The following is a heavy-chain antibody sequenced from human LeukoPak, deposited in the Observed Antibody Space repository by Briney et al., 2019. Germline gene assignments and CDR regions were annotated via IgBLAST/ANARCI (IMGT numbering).Heavy chain of an antibody. Sequence: PGGSLRLSCAASGFTFSSYEMNWVRQAPGKGLEWVSSISSSSSYIYYADSVKGRFTISRDNAKNSLYLQMNSLRAEDTAVYYCARELDPAAGTNWFDPWGQGTLVTVSS. CDR1: GFTFSSYE. CDR3: ARELDPAAGTNWFDP. D-gene: IGHD6-13*01. V-gene: IGHV3-21*01. CDR2: ISSSSSYI. J-gene: IGHJ5*02.